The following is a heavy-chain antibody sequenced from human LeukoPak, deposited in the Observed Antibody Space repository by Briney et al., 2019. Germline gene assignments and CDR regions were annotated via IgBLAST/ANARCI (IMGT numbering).Heavy chain of an antibody. CDR1: GYTFTGYY. J-gene: IGHJ4*02. D-gene: IGHD3-16*01. CDR3: ARVWGGLDY. CDR2: INPNSGGT. V-gene: IGHV1-18*04. Sequence: GASVKVSCKASGYTFTGYYINWVRQAPGQGLEWMGWINPNSGGTNYAQELQGRVTMTTDTSTSTAYMELRSLRSDDTAVYYCARVWGGLDYWGQGTLVTVSS.